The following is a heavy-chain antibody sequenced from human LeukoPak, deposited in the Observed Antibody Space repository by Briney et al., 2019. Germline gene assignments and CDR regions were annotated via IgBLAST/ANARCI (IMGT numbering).Heavy chain of an antibody. CDR2: ISVSAGST. J-gene: IGHJ4*02. CDR1: GFTFSSYA. V-gene: IGHV3-23*01. D-gene: IGHD5-12*01. Sequence: PGGSLRLSCAASGFTFSSYAMSWVRQAPGKGLDWVSAISVSAGSTYYADSVKGRFTISRDYSKNTLYLQMNSLRVEDTAVYYCAQARSSSGYGPLGLYWGQGTLVTVSS. CDR3: AQARSSSGYGPLGLY.